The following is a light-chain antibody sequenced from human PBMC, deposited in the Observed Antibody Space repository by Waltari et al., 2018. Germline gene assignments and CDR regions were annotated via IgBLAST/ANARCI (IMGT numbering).Light chain of an antibody. J-gene: IGLJ3*02. V-gene: IGLV2-14*03. CDR2: DVN. CDR1: SGDVGGYNY. CDR3: NSDTGSSTSVL. Sequence: QSALTQPASVSGSPGQSITISCTGTSGDVGGYNYVSWYQHHPGKAPKLIIYDVNKRPPGFSNHFPVPNSGNPPSLTISGLQADDEADYYGNSDTGSSTSVLFGGGTKLTVL.